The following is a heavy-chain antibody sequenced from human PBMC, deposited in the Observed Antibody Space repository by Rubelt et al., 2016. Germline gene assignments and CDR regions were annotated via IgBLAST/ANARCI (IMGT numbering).Heavy chain of an antibody. Sequence: QLQLQESGPGLVKPSETLSLTCTVSGGSIRSSSYYWGWIRQPPGKGLEWIGSIYYSGCTYYNASLKSRVTISVDTSKNQCSLKLSSVTAADTAVYYCARLDYGEGWFDPWGQGTLVTVSS. CDR2: IYYSGCT. J-gene: IGHJ5*02. V-gene: IGHV4-39*01. CDR3: ARLDYGEGWFDP. D-gene: IGHD4-17*01. CDR1: GGSIRSSSYY.